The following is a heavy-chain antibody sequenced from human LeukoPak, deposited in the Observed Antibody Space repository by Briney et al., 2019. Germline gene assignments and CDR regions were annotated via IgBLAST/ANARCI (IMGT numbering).Heavy chain of an antibody. CDR2: ISTTGSTV. V-gene: IGHV3-48*04. CDR1: GFTFSSYS. CDR3: AKDFPHYYESSHGMDA. Sequence: PGGSLRLSCAASGFTFSSYSMNWVRQAPGKGLEWVSYISTTGSTVYYADSVEGRFTMSRDNAKNLLYLQMNSLRAEEAAVYYCAKDFPHYYESSHGMDAWGQGTTVTVSS. J-gene: IGHJ6*02. D-gene: IGHD3-22*01.